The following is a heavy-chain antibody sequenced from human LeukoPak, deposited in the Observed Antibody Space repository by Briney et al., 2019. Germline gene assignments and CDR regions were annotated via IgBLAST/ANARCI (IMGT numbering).Heavy chain of an antibody. Sequence: PGGSLRLSCAASGFTFSSYSMNWVRQAPGKGLEWVSSISSSSSYIYYADSVKGRFTISRDNAKNSLYLQMNSLRAEDTAVYYCARKKLVVPTYYYYGMDVWGQGTTVTVSS. D-gene: IGHD2-2*01. J-gene: IGHJ6*02. CDR3: ARKKLVVPTYYYYGMDV. CDR2: ISSSSSYI. V-gene: IGHV3-21*01. CDR1: GFTFSSYS.